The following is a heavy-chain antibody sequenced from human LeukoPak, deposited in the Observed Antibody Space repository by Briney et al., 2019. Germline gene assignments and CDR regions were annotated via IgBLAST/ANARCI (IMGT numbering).Heavy chain of an antibody. D-gene: IGHD1-26*01. Sequence: SETLSLPFGVYGGSFSGYYWSWSRRPPGKGVEGSGEINHSGSTNYTPSLKSRVTISVDTSKNQSSLKLSSVTAADTAVYYCATVRELLRYFDYWGQGTLVTVSS. CDR1: GGSFSGYY. V-gene: IGHV4-34*01. CDR2: INHSGST. J-gene: IGHJ4*02. CDR3: ATVRELLRYFDY.